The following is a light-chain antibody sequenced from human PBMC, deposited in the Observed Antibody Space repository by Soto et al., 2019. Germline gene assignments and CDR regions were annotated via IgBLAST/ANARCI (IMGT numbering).Light chain of an antibody. CDR3: QSLTTNSNGV. CDR2: DVS. CDR1: SSDVGGYNY. J-gene: IGLJ2*01. V-gene: IGLV2-14*03. Sequence: QSALTQPASVSGSPGQSITISCTGTSSDVGGYNYVSRYQQHPGKAPKLLIYDVSNRPSGVSNRLSGAKSGNKASLNISWLQAEDGADYYCQSLTTNSNGVLGRGTKLTVL.